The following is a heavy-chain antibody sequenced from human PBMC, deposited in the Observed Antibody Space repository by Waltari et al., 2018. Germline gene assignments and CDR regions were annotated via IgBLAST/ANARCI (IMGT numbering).Heavy chain of an antibody. Sequence: WDRQAPGKGMEWVAITSHDGANKYYAGSVVGRFTISRDNSKNTVYLQMNSLRVEDTAVYYCARDLGSGWYYFDSWGQGTLVTVSS. CDR2: TSHDGANK. J-gene: IGHJ4*02. CDR3: ARDLGSGWYYFDS. D-gene: IGHD6-19*01. V-gene: IGHV3-30-3*01.